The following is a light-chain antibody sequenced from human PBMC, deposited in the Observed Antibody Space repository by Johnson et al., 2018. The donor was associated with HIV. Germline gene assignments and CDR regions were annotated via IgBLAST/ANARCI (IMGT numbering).Light chain of an antibody. CDR2: DNN. Sequence: QSVLTQPPSVSAAPGQKVTISCSGSSSNIGHNYVSWYQQLPGTAPKLLIYDNNKRPSGIPDRFSGSKSGTSATLGITGLLTGDEADYYCGTWDSSLSVYVFGTGTKVTVL. J-gene: IGLJ1*01. CDR1: SSNIGHNY. V-gene: IGLV1-51*01. CDR3: GTWDSSLSVYV.